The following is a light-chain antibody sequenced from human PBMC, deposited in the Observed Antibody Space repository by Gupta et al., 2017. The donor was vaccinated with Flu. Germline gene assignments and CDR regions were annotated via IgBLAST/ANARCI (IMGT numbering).Light chain of an antibody. V-gene: IGKV1-39*01. CDR2: GIS. J-gene: IGKJ4*02. CDR3: QQSLRTPLT. CDR1: LSVSKY. Sequence: DIQMTQSPYSLSASVGDTVTITCRATLSVSKYLTWYQQQPGKAPKLLIYGISTLHTGVPARFSATGSETDFVLTIKNLQPEDFGTYFCQQSLRTPLTFGRGT.